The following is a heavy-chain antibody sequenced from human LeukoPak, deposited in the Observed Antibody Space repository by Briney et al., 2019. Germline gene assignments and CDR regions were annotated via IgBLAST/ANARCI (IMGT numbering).Heavy chain of an antibody. Sequence: PSETLSLTCTVSGDSISTSNSYWGWIRQPPGKGLEWIGSIYYSGNTYYNASLKSRVTISVDTSKNQFSLKFTSVTAADTAVYYCAREQKAFASIDYWGQGTLVTVSS. CDR2: IYYSGNT. J-gene: IGHJ4*02. CDR1: GDSISTSNSY. CDR3: AREQKAFASIDY. D-gene: IGHD3-3*02. V-gene: IGHV4-39*02.